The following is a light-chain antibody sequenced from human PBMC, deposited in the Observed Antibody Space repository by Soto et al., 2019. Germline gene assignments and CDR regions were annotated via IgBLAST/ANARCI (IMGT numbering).Light chain of an antibody. CDR2: AAS. CDR3: LQDYNYPWT. J-gene: IGKJ1*01. V-gene: IGKV1-6*01. Sequence: IQMTQSPSSLSASVGDRVTITCRASRYIRSDLSWYKQRPGQAPMVLIYAASSVQSGVPSRFSGSVSGTDFTHPLNCRQPEDFATYYWLQDYNYPWTFGQRTKVEIK. CDR1: RYIRSD.